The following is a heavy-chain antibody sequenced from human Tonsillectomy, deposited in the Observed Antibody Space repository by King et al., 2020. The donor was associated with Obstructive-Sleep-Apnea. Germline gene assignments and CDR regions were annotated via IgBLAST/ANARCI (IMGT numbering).Heavy chain of an antibody. CDR2: INHSGST. D-gene: IGHD6-13*01. V-gene: IGHV4-34*01. Sequence: VQLQQWGAGLLKSSETLSLTCAVFGGSFSDYYWSWIRQPPEKGLVWIGEINHSGSTNYNPSLKSRVTISVDTSKNQFSLKLSSVTAADTAVYYCARGSGAAAVNWFDPWGQGTLVTVSS. J-gene: IGHJ5*02. CDR3: ARGSGAAAVNWFDP. CDR1: GGSFSDYY.